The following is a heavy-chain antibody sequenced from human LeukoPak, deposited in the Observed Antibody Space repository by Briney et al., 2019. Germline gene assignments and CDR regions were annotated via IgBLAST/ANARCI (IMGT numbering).Heavy chain of an antibody. CDR1: GGSISSYY. J-gene: IGHJ4*02. CDR3: ARGGDSGYDY. CDR2: AYTSGVT. Sequence: SETLSLTXTVSGGSISSYYWSWIRQPAGKGLEWIGRAYTSGVTNYNPSLKSRVTMSVDTSKSQFSLNLSSVTAADTAVYYCARGGDSGYDYWGQGTLVTVSS. V-gene: IGHV4-4*07. D-gene: IGHD5-12*01.